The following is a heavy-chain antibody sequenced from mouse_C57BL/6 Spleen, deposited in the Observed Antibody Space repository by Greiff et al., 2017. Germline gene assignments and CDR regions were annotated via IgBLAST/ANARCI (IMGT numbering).Heavy chain of an antibody. D-gene: IGHD1-1*01. V-gene: IGHV1-69*01. CDR3: ARSGYYGSSPYAMDY. CDR2: IDPSASYT. J-gene: IGHJ4*01. Sequence: VQLQQPGAELVMPGASVKLSCKASGYTFTSYWMHWVKQRPGQGLEWIGEIDPSASYTNYNQKFKGKSTLTVDKSSSTAYMQLSSLTSEDSAVYYWARSGYYGSSPYAMDYWGQGTSVTVSS. CDR1: GYTFTSYW.